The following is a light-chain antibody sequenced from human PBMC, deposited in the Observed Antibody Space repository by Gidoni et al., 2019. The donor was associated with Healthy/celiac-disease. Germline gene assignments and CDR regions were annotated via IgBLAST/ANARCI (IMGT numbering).Light chain of an antibody. CDR1: SSNIGSNY. Sequence: SVLTQPPSASGTPGHRVTISCSGSSSNIGSNYVYWYQQLPGTAPKLLIYSNNQRPSGVPDRFSGSKSGTSASLAISGLRSEDEADYYCAAWDDSLHVVFGGGTKLTVL. CDR3: AAWDDSLHVV. V-gene: IGLV1-47*02. J-gene: IGLJ2*01. CDR2: SNN.